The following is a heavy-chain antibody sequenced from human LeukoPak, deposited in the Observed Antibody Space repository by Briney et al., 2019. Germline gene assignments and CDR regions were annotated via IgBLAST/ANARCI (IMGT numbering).Heavy chain of an antibody. Sequence: SXXMXWARQAPGKGLEWVPTINHNSNVPYYVDSLKGRFTISRDNAKTSLYPQLRHLRAEDTAVYFCARGGGLDVWGQGATVTVSS. V-gene: IGHV3-7*03. J-gene: IGHJ6*02. CDR2: INHNSNVP. CDR1: SXX. D-gene: IGHD3-16*01. CDR3: ARGGGLDV.